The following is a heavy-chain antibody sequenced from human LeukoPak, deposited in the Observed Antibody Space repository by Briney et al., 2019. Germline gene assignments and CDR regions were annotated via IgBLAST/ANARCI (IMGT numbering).Heavy chain of an antibody. Sequence: IPSGTLSLTCGVSGGSISNTNWWTWVRQPPGKGLEWIGEINHSGSTNYNPSLKSRVTISVDTSKNQFSLKLSSVTAADTAVYYCASSEVPGGDYFYWGQGTLVTVSS. CDR2: INHSGST. CDR1: GGSISNTNW. J-gene: IGHJ4*02. D-gene: IGHD2-21*02. CDR3: ASSEVPGGDYFY. V-gene: IGHV4-4*02.